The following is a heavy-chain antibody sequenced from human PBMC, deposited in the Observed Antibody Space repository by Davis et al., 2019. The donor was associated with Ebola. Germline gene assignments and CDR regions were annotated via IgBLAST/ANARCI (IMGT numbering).Heavy chain of an antibody. CDR1: GYTFTGYY. D-gene: IGHD4-17*01. CDR3: ARAQTDYGDYANAFDI. CDR2: INPNSGGT. V-gene: IGHV1-2*02. J-gene: IGHJ3*02. Sequence: ASVKVSCKASGYTFTGYYMHWVRQAPGQGLEWMGWINPNSGGTNYAQKFQGRVTMTRNTSISTAYMELSSLRSEDTAVYYCARAQTDYGDYANAFDIWGQGTMVTVSS.